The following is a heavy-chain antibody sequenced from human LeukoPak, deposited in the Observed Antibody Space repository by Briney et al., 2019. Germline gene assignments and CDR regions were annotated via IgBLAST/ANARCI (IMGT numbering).Heavy chain of an antibody. CDR3: ARHVIYSGVYSYWFDP. D-gene: IGHD5-12*01. CDR2: ISYSGST. CDR1: GGSVSSGGYY. Sequence: SQTLSLTCTVSGGSVSSGGYYWSWIRQHPEKGLEWIGYISYSGSTYYNPSLKSRITISVDTSKNQFSLRLTSVTAADTAVYYCARHVIYSGVYSYWFDPWGLGTPVTVSS. V-gene: IGHV4-31*03. J-gene: IGHJ5*02.